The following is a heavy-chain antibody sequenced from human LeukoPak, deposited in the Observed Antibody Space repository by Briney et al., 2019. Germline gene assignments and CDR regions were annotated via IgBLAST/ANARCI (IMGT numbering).Heavy chain of an antibody. Sequence: SETLSLTCAVYGGSFSGYYWSWIRQPPGKGLEWIGEINHSGSTNYNPSLKSRVTISLDTSKNHFSLKLRSVTAADTAVYYCATGPYGMDVWGQGTTVTVSS. J-gene: IGHJ6*02. D-gene: IGHD1-1*01. V-gene: IGHV4-34*01. CDR3: ATGPYGMDV. CDR1: GGSFSGYY. CDR2: INHSGST.